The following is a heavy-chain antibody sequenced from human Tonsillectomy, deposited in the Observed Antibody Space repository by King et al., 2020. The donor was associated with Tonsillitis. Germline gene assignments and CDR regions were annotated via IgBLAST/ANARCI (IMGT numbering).Heavy chain of an antibody. D-gene: IGHD6-25*01. CDR1: GYTFTNYG. CDR2: INAYTGNT. V-gene: IGHV1-18*01. Sequence: QLVQSGAEVKKPGASVKVSCRASGYTFTNYGSSWVRQAPGQGLEWMGRINAYTGNTNSEQKLQGRVTMTTDTSTSTAYMELRSLRSDDTAMYFCARFRAAAGQPDYWGQGTLVTVSS. CDR3: ARFRAAAGQPDY. J-gene: IGHJ4*02.